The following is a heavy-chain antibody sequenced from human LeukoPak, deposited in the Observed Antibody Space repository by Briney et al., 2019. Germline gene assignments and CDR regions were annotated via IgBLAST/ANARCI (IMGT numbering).Heavy chain of an antibody. Sequence: GSSVKVSCKASGGTFSSYAISWVRQAPGQGLEWMGRIIPILGIANYAQKFQGRVTITADESTSTAYMELSSLRSEDTAVYYCARAPYSNRPFDYWGQGTLVTVSS. V-gene: IGHV1-69*04. D-gene: IGHD4-11*01. CDR1: GGTFSSYA. CDR2: IIPILGIA. J-gene: IGHJ4*02. CDR3: ARAPYSNRPFDY.